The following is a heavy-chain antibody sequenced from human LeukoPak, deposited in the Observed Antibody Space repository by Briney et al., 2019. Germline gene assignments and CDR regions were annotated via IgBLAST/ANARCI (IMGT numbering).Heavy chain of an antibody. CDR3: ARDYDYNIDY. CDR2: INSDEKTT. J-gene: IGHJ4*02. CDR1: GFTFTSYW. Sequence: GGSLRLSCAASGFTFTSYWIHWVRQAPGKGRMWVSRINSDEKTTIYADSVKGRFTISRDNAKNTVYLHMNSLRAEDTAVYYCARDYDYNIDYWGQGTLVTVSP. D-gene: IGHD4-11*01. V-gene: IGHV3-74*01.